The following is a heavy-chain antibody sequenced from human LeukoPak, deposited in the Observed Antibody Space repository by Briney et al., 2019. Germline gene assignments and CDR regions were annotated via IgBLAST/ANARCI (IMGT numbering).Heavy chain of an antibody. J-gene: IGHJ4*02. CDR2: INHSGST. CDR1: GGSFSGYY. Sequence: KPSETLSLTCAVYGGSFSGYYWSWIRQPPGKGLEWIGEINHSGSTNYNPSLKSRVTISVDTSKNQFSLKLSSVTAADTAVYYCARENIGDYGGNKSFDYWGQGTLVTVSS. CDR3: ARENIGDYGGNKSFDY. D-gene: IGHD4-23*01. V-gene: IGHV4-34*01.